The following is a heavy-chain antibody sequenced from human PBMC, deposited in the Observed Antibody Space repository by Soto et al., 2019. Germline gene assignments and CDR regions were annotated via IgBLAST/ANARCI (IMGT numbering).Heavy chain of an antibody. D-gene: IGHD1-1*01. J-gene: IGHJ6*02. V-gene: IGHV1-69*04. CDR3: AREHSRVKWKVYYGMDV. CDR1: GGTFSSYT. CDR2: IIPILGIA. Sequence: ASVKVSCKASGGTFSSYTISWVRRAPGQGLEWMGRIIPILGIANYAQKFQGRVTITADKSTSTAYMELSSLRSEDTAVYYCAREHSRVKWKVYYGMDVWGQGTTVTVSS.